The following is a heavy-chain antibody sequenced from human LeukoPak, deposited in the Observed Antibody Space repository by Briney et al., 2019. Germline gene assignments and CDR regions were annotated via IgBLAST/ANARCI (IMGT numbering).Heavy chain of an antibody. D-gene: IGHD3-9*01. CDR2: ISWNSGSI. CDR3: AKAGRGRHFDWSHSGYFDY. Sequence: PGGSLRLSCAASGFTFDDYGMSWVRQAPGKGLEWVSGISWNSGSIGYADSVKGRFTISRDNAKNSLYLQMNSLRAEDTALYYCAKAGRGRHFDWSHSGYFDYWGQGTLVTVSS. J-gene: IGHJ4*02. CDR1: GFTFDDYG. V-gene: IGHV3-9*01.